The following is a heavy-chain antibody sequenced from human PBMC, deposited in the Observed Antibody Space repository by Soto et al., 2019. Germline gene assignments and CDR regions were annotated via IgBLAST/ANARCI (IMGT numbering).Heavy chain of an antibody. Sequence: QVQLQESGPGLVKPSETLSLTCTVSGGSDSSGNYFWSWIRQPPGKGLEWIGYIHSSGSTNYNPSLKSRVTISADTSRNQFSLKLTSVTAADTAVYYCAILTKPTAVTTAFRGGYGLDVWGQGTTVTVSS. J-gene: IGHJ6*02. CDR2: IHSSGST. CDR1: GGSDSSGNYF. CDR3: AILTKPTAVTTAFRGGYGLDV. V-gene: IGHV4-61*01. D-gene: IGHD4-17*01.